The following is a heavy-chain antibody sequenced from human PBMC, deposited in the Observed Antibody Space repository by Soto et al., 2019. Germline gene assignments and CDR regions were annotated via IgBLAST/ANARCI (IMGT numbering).Heavy chain of an antibody. CDR1: GYTFTTYG. D-gene: IGHD1-26*01. CDR3: ARERALSIFRVVNSGCFDP. J-gene: IGHJ5*02. CDR2: ISAYNGNT. V-gene: IGHV1-18*01. Sequence: QVQLVQSGTEVKKPGASVKVSCKASGYTFTTYGISWVRQAPGQGLEWMGWISAYNGNTNYAQNLQGRVTMTTDTSPTTAYMELRSLRSDDTAVYYCARERALSIFRVVNSGCFDPWRQGTLVTVSS.